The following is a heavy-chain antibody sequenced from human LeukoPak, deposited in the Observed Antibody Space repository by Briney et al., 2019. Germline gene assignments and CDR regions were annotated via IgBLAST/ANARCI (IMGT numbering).Heavy chain of an antibody. Sequence: GGSLRLSCAASGFTVITNDMTWVRQAPGKGLEWVSVLYSDGNTEYAYSVQGRFTISRDNSKNTLYLEMNTLTPDDTAVYYCARDVEPLAANTFANWGQGTLVTVSS. V-gene: IGHV3-53*01. J-gene: IGHJ4*02. CDR1: GFTVITND. D-gene: IGHD1-14*01. CDR3: ARDVEPLAANTFAN. CDR2: LYSDGNT.